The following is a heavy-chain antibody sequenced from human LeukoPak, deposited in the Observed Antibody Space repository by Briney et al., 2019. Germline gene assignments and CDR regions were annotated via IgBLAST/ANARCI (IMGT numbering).Heavy chain of an antibody. D-gene: IGHD2-8*01. CDR3: AKDEEYCTNGVCYTGPDWFDP. V-gene: IGHV3-23*01. J-gene: IGHJ5*02. Sequence: GGSLRLSCAASGFTFSSYAMSWGRQAAGKGLEWVSAISASGGSTYYADSVKGRFTISRDNSKNTLYLQMNSLRAEDTAVYYCAKDEEYCTNGVCYTGPDWFDPWGQGTLVTVSS. CDR2: ISASGGST. CDR1: GFTFSSYA.